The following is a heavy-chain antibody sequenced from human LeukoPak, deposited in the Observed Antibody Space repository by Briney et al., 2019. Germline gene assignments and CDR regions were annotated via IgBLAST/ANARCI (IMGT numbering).Heavy chain of an antibody. CDR3: AREGLNCSSTSCYKWNWFDP. CDR2: ISAYNGNT. J-gene: IGHJ5*02. V-gene: IGHV1-18*01. Sequence: ASVKVSCKASGYTFTSYGISWVRQAPGQGLEWMGWISAYNGNTNYAQKLQGRVTMTTDTSTSTAHMELRSLRSDDTAVYYCAREGLNCSSTSCYKWNWFDPWGQGTLVTVSS. D-gene: IGHD2-2*02. CDR1: GYTFTSYG.